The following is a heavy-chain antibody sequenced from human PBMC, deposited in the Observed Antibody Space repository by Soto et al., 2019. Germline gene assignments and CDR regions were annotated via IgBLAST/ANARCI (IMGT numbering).Heavy chain of an antibody. CDR1: GYSFTSYW. J-gene: IGHJ6*03. CDR3: ARTSMVRGVIIPPGV. D-gene: IGHD3-10*01. Sequence: PGESLKISCKGSGYSFTSYWIGWVRQMPGKGLEWMGIIYPGDSDTRYSPSFQGQVTISADKSISTAYLQWSSLKASDTAMYYCARTSMVRGVIIPPGVWGKGTTVPVS. V-gene: IGHV5-51*01. CDR2: IYPGDSDT.